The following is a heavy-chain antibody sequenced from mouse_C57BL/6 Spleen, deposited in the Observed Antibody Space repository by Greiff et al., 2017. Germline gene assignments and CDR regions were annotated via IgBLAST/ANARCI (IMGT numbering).Heavy chain of an antibody. J-gene: IGHJ1*03. D-gene: IGHD3-1*01. CDR2: IDPSDSET. CDR3: ARSGTDWYFDV. CDR1: GYTFTSYW. Sequence: QVQLKQPGAELVRPGSSVKLSCKASGYTFTSYWMHWVKQRPIQGLEWIGNIDPSDSETHYNQKFKDKATLTVDKSSSTAYMQLSSLTSEDSAVYYCARSGTDWYFDVWGTGTTVTVSS. V-gene: IGHV1-52*01.